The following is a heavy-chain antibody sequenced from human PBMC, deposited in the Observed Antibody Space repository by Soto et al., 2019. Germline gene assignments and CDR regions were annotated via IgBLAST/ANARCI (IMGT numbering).Heavy chain of an antibody. CDR2: ISYDGDDT. J-gene: IGHJ4*02. V-gene: IGHV3-43*01. CDR3: AKDEPYYFYX. CDR1: GFDFEDYT. Sequence: GGSLRLSCVASGFDFEDYTMHWVRQPPGKGLECVSRISYDGDDTYYEDSVRVRFTMSRENSKNSLFLVMNNLTPEETAVYYCAKDEPYYFYXWGQGTLVTVSX.